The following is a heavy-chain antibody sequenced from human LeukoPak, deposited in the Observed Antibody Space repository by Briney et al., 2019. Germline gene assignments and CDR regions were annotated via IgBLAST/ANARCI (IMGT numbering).Heavy chain of an antibody. V-gene: IGHV4-59*08. D-gene: IGHD5-18*01. CDR1: GDSMSRYH. CDR3: ARASDTAMVFFFDY. CDR2: VFHTGDT. Sequence: SETLSLTCTVSGDSMSRYHWSWIRQSPEKGLEWIGYVFHTGDTAYNPSFTSRVTISLDMSRNQFSLKLTSVTAADTAVYYCARASDTAMVFFFDYWGQGIMVTVSS. J-gene: IGHJ4*02.